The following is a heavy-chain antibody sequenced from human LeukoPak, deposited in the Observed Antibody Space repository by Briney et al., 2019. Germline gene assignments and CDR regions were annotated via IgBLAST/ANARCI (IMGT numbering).Heavy chain of an antibody. Sequence: GVSLRLSCGGSGFTFSSYTMNWVRQAPGKGLEWVASISSSATYIYYADSVRGRFTISRDDAKKSVFLHMNSLRAEDTAVYFCTTWDDYGDFVAFEYWGQGTLVTVSS. J-gene: IGHJ4*02. D-gene: IGHD4-17*01. CDR2: ISSSATYI. CDR3: TTWDDYGDFVAFEY. CDR1: GFTFSSYT. V-gene: IGHV3-21*01.